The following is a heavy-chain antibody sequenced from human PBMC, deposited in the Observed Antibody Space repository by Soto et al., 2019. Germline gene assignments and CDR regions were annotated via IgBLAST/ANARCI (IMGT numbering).Heavy chain of an antibody. CDR3: ARERPDGASLEP. V-gene: IGHV4-59*12. Sequence: PSETLSLTCTVSGGSISIYYWSWIRQPPGKGLEWIGYIYYSGSTNYNPSLKSRVTISIDTSKNQFSLKLSSVTAADTAVYYCARERPDGASLEPWGQGTLVTVSS. CDR1: GGSISIYY. J-gene: IGHJ5*02. D-gene: IGHD6-6*01. CDR2: IYYSGST.